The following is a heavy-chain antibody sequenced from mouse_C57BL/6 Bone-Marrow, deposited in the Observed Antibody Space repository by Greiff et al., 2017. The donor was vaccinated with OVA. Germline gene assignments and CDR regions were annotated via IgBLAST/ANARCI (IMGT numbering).Heavy chain of an antibody. Sequence: VQLQQPGAELVKPGASVKMSCKASGYTFTSYWITWVKQRPGQGLEWIGDIYPGSGSTNYNEKFKSKATLTVDTSSSTAYMELNSLTSEDSAVYYCASGSGTPFAYWGQGTLVTVSA. CDR1: GYTFTSYW. V-gene: IGHV1-55*01. D-gene: IGHD4-1*01. J-gene: IGHJ3*01. CDR2: IYPGSGST. CDR3: ASGSGTPFAY.